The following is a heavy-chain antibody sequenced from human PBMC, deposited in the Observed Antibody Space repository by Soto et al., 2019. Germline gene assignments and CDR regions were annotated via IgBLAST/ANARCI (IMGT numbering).Heavy chain of an antibody. V-gene: IGHV4-59*08. CDR1: GGSISSYY. Sequence: SETLSLTCTVSGGSISSYYWSWIRQPPGKGLEWIGYIYYSGSTNYNPSLKSRVTISVDTSKNQFSLKLSSVTAADTAVYYCARHPHGKRGYSSAYYMDVWGKGTTVTVSS. J-gene: IGHJ6*03. D-gene: IGHD5-18*01. CDR2: IYYSGST. CDR3: ARHPHGKRGYSSAYYMDV.